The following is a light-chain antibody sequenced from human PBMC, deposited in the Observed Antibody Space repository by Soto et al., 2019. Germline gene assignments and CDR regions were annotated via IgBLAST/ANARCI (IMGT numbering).Light chain of an antibody. Sequence: QSVLTQPASVSGSPGQSITISCTGTSSDVGAYNYVSWYQHYPGKAPKLMIYDVSKRPSGVSNRFSGSKSGNTASLTISGLQAEDEADYYCSSYTGTNTPVVFGGGTKLTVL. CDR2: DVS. V-gene: IGLV2-14*03. CDR1: SSDVGAYNY. CDR3: SSYTGTNTPVV. J-gene: IGLJ2*01.